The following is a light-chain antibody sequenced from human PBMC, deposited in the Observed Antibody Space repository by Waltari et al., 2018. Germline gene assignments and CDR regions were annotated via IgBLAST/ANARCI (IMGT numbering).Light chain of an antibody. Sequence: QAALTQPASVSGSPGRSITISCTGTISAVVGYDYVSWYQQHPGKAPKLRIYEVSYRPPRVSNRCSGSKSGNTACLAVSGLQAEDEADYYCSSYTSSRSVIFGGGTKLTVL. J-gene: IGLJ2*01. CDR2: EVS. CDR1: ISAVVGYDY. V-gene: IGLV2-14*01. CDR3: SSYTSSRSVI.